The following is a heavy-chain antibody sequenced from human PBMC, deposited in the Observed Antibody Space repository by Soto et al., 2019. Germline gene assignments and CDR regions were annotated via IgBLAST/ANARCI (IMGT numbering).Heavy chain of an antibody. Sequence: LRLSCAASAFTFKNHWMHWVRQLPGKGPVWVSRISGGGSFTSYADAVKGRFTISRDSSKNTLYLQMNSLRAEDTAVYYCAKDIVVVPAAKYSGYNSSGSGYWGQGTLVTVSS. J-gene: IGHJ4*02. V-gene: IGHV3-74*01. D-gene: IGHD2-2*01. CDR1: AFTFKNHW. CDR2: ISGGGSFT. CDR3: AKDIVVVPAAKYSGYNSSGSGY.